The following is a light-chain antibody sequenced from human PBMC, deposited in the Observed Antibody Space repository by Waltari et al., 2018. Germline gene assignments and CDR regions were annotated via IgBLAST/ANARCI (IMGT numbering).Light chain of an antibody. CDR3: SSYTSSSTLVV. CDR1: SSDVGGYNY. V-gene: IGLV2-14*01. CDR2: DVR. Sequence: QSALTQPASVSGSPGQSITISCTGTSSDVGGYNYVSRYQQHPGKAPKVMIYDVRNRPSGVSNRFSGSKSGNTASLTISGLQAEDEADYYCSSYTSSSTLVVFGGGTKLTVL. J-gene: IGLJ2*01.